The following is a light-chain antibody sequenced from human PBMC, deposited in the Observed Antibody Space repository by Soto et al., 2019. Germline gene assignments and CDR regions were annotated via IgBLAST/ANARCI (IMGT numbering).Light chain of an antibody. J-gene: IGKJ4*01. CDR1: QSVSSSY. V-gene: IGKV3-20*01. CDR2: GAS. Sequence: EIVLTQSPGTLSLSPGERATLSCRASQSVSSSYLAWYQPKPGQAPRLLIYGASSRATGIPDRFSGSGSGTDFTLTISRLEPEDFAVYYCHQYDSSPLTFGGGTKVAIK. CDR3: HQYDSSPLT.